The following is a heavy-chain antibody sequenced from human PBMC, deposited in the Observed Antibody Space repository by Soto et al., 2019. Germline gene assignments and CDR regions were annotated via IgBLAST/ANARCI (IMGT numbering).Heavy chain of an antibody. D-gene: IGHD6-13*01. Sequence: QVQLVESGGGVVQPGRSLRLACVASGFIFSGHGMHWVRQVPGKGLEWVAVVSYDGRYTHYADSVKGRFTISRDNSKNKVYLQMNSLRGEDAARYYCAKDRTNSSSCPDYWGQGTLSTVSS. J-gene: IGHJ4*02. CDR1: GFIFSGHG. CDR3: AKDRTNSSSCPDY. V-gene: IGHV3-30*18. CDR2: VSYDGRYT.